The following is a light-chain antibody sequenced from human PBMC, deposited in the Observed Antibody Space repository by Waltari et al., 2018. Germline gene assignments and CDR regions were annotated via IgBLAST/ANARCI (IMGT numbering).Light chain of an antibody. CDR2: DAS. Sequence: EIILTQSPGTLSLSQGESATLTCRASQSISRPLAWYQQKPGQAPRLLIYDASTRATGIPDRFSGSGSGTDFSLTISRLEPEDSAVYYCQHYVRLPATFGQGTKVEIK. V-gene: IGKV3-20*01. CDR3: QHYVRLPAT. CDR1: QSISRP. J-gene: IGKJ1*01.